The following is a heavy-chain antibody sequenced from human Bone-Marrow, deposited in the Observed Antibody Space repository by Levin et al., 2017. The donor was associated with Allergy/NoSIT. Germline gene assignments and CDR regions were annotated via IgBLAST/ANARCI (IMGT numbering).Heavy chain of an antibody. CDR3: ARAHSDPQSKRWSMLGD. V-gene: IGHV4-4*07. Sequence: SETLSLTCSVSGDFISNHYWNWIRQPAGKGLEWIGRVYDGGRPTYNLSLKSRVTMSVDTSKNQFSLKLNSVTSADTAVYYCARAHSDPQSKRWSMLGDWGRGILVTVS. J-gene: IGHJ4*02. D-gene: IGHD2-15*01. CDR2: VYDGGRP. CDR1: GDFISNHY.